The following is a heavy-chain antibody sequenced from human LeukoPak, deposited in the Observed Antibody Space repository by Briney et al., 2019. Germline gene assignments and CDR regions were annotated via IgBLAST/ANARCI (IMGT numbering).Heavy chain of an antibody. CDR2: VYRGRI. CDR1: GASVSSYC. CDR3: ARGKYHDILTGSIGFAY. J-gene: IGHJ4*02. Sequence: SETLSLTCTVSGASVSSYCWNWIREPPGKGLEWIGYVYRGRINYNPSLKSRVTISAATSKNQFSLKLSSVTAADTAVFYWARGKYHDILTGSIGFAYWGQGTLVTVSS. V-gene: IGHV4-59*02. D-gene: IGHD3-9*01.